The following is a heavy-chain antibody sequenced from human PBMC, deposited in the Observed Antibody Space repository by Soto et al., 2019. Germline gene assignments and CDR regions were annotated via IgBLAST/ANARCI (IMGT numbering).Heavy chain of an antibody. J-gene: IGHJ4*02. CDR1: VFSLIKSGVS. CDR3: ARRPRSESFDS. D-gene: IGHD3-3*01. Sequence: SGPTLVHPTQTLTLTCPVSVFSLIKSGVSMGWIRQPPGKALEWLAGIYWVDDKRYSPSLRPRLTISKDTSKNQVVLTMTNMHPMDTGKYYCARRPRSESFDSWGQGTLVTVS. CDR2: IYWVDDK. V-gene: IGHV2-5*02.